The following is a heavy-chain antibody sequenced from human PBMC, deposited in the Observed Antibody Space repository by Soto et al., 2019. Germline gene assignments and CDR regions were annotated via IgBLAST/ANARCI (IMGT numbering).Heavy chain of an antibody. CDR2: IIPISGTA. D-gene: IGHD2-2*01. Sequence: QVQLVQSGAEVKKPGSSVKVSCKASGGTFSSYAISWVRQAPGQGLEWMGGIIPISGTANYAQKFQGSVTITADESTSTAYMELSSLRSEDTAVYYCARSQGSSTSLAIYYYYYYGMDVWGQGTTVTVSS. J-gene: IGHJ6*02. CDR1: GGTFSSYA. V-gene: IGHV1-69*01. CDR3: ARSQGSSTSLAIYYYYYYGMDV.